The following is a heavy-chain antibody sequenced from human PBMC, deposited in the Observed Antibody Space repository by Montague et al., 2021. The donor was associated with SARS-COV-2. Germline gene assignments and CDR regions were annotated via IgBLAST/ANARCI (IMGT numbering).Heavy chain of an antibody. D-gene: IGHD4-23*01. CDR1: GGSITGYY. CDR3: VRDHPYGGPRGAYDI. Sequence: SETLSLTCTVSGGSITGYYWSWLRRSPGKGLEWIAYISDGGAVNYNPSLRSRVTISTDTSKNQLSLKVNSVTAADTAVYYCVRDHPYGGPRGAYDIWGQGAVVTVSS. CDR2: ISDGGAV. J-gene: IGHJ3*02. V-gene: IGHV4-59*01.